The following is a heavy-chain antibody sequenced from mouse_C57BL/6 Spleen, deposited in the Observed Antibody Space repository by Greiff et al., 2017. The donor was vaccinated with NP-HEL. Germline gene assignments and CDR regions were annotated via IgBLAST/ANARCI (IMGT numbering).Heavy chain of an antibody. Sequence: VQLQQSGAELARPGASVKLSCKASGYTFTSHGISWVKQRPGQGLEWIGEIYPRSGNTYYNEKFKGKATLTADKSSSTAYMELRSVTSEDAAVYFCARAKEGNWDYWGQGTTLTVSS. D-gene: IGHD2-1*01. CDR1: GYTFTSHG. CDR2: IYPRSGNT. J-gene: IGHJ2*01. V-gene: IGHV1-81*01. CDR3: ARAKEGNWDY.